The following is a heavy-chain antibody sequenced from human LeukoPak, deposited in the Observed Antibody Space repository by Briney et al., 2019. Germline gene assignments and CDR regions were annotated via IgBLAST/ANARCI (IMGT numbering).Heavy chain of an antibody. V-gene: IGHV3-21*01. CDR1: GFIFSTYW. CDR2: ISSSSSYI. CDR3: ARDSEAAYCGGDCYTTFDY. Sequence: GGSLRLSCEASGFIFSTYWMSWVRQAPGKGLEWVSSISSSSSYIYYADSVKGRFTISRDNAKNSLYLQMNSLRAEDTAVYYCARDSEAAYCGGDCYTTFDYWGQGTLVTVSS. J-gene: IGHJ4*02. D-gene: IGHD2-21*02.